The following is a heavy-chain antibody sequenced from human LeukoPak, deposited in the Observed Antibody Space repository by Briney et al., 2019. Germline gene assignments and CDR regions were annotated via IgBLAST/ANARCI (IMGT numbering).Heavy chain of an antibody. CDR2: IYSGGST. D-gene: IGHD1-26*01. J-gene: IGHJ4*02. Sequence: GGSLRLSCAASGFTVSSNYMSWVRQAPGKGLKWVSVIYSGGSTYYADSVKGRFTISRDNSKNTLYLQMNSLRAEDTAVYYCARVRVVGATTVDYWGQGTLVTVSS. CDR1: GFTVSSNY. CDR3: ARVRVVGATTVDY. V-gene: IGHV3-53*01.